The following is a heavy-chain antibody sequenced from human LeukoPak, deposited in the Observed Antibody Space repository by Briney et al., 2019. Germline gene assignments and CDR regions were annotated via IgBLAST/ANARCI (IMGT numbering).Heavy chain of an antibody. V-gene: IGHV4-34*01. Sequence: RPSETLSLTCAVYGGSFSGYYWSWIRQPPGKGLEWIGEINHSGSTNYNPSLKSRVTISVDTSKNQFSLKLSSVTAADTAVYYCARGESSGWYSFDYWGQGTLVTVSS. CDR3: ARGESSGWYSFDY. D-gene: IGHD6-19*01. J-gene: IGHJ4*02. CDR1: GGSFSGYY. CDR2: INHSGST.